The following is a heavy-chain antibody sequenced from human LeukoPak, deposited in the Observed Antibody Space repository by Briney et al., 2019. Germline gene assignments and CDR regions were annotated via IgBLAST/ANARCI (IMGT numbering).Heavy chain of an antibody. CDR1: GCTFSSYA. J-gene: IGHJ6*04. V-gene: IGHV3-23*01. CDR3: AKGGDCSSTSCYQYYYYYGMDV. CDR2: ISGSGWST. Sequence: GGALRLSCAASGCTFSSYAMSWVRQAPGKGLEWVAAISGSGWSTYYADSLKGRFTISRDNSKNTLYLQMNSLRGEDNAVYYCAKGGDCSSTSCYQYYYYYGMDVWGKGTTVTVSS. D-gene: IGHD2-2*01.